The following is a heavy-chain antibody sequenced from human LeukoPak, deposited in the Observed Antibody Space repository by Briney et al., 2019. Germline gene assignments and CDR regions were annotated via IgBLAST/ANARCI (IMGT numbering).Heavy chain of an antibody. Sequence: ASVKVSCKASGYPFTTYYIHWVRQAPGQGLEWMGIINPSDRSTSYAQKFQGRVTMTRDTSTSTVYMELSSLRSEDTAVYYCARIYCSGGSCYYRFDSWGQGTLVIVSS. CDR3: ARIYCSGGSCYYRFDS. D-gene: IGHD2-15*01. V-gene: IGHV1-46*01. CDR2: INPSDRST. J-gene: IGHJ4*02. CDR1: GYPFTTYY.